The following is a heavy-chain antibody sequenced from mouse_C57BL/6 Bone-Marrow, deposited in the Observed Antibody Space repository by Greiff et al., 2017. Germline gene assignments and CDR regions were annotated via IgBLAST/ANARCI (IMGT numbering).Heavy chain of an antibody. CDR1: GFTFSDSG. CDR3: TRGKGLDY. Sequence: EVMLVESGGGLVKPGGSLKLSCAASGFTFSDSGMHWVRQAPEKGLVWVAYIISGSSTIYYAHTVKGRFPISRDNAKNTLFLQMTCLRSEDRAMYYCTRGKGLDYWGQGTTLTVSS. CDR2: IISGSSTI. V-gene: IGHV5-17*01. J-gene: IGHJ2*01.